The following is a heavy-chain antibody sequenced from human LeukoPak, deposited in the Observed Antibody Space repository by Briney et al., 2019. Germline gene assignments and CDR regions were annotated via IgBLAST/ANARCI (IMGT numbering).Heavy chain of an antibody. CDR3: ARGDPLWFGEGGVDY. Sequence: SETLSLTCTVSGGSVSSGSYYWSWIRQPPGKGLEWIGYIYYSGSTNYNPSLKSRVTISVDTSKNQFSLKLSSVTAADTAVYYCARGDPLWFGEGGVDYWGQGTLVTVSS. CDR2: IYYSGST. CDR1: GGSVSSGSYY. D-gene: IGHD3-10*01. J-gene: IGHJ4*02. V-gene: IGHV4-61*01.